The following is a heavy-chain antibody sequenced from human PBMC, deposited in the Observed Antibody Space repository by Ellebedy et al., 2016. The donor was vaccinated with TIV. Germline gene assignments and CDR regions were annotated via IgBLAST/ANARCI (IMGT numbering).Heavy chain of an antibody. Sequence: MPSETLSLTCNVSGGSISIYHWNWIRQSPGKGLEWIGYVYYSGGTKYNPSLQSRVTMSVDTSKNQFSLKLRSVTAADTAVYYCARNDDSWHGYFEYWGQGNLVTVSS. CDR1: GGSISIYH. D-gene: IGHD3-3*01. CDR3: ARNDDSWHGYFEY. CDR2: VYYSGGT. J-gene: IGHJ4*02. V-gene: IGHV4-59*01.